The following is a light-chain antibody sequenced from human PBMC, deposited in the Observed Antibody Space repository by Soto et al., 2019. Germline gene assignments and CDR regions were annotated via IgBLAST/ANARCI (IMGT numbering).Light chain of an antibody. CDR1: QGISNS. CDR3: QNYKGAPLT. V-gene: IGKV1-27*01. Sequence: DIQMTQSPSSLSASVEDRVTITCRASQGISNSLAWYQQKPGKVPKLLIFAASTLQSGVPSRFSGSGSGTDFTLTISSLQPEDVATYYCQNYKGAPLTFGPVTKVDIK. CDR2: AAS. J-gene: IGKJ3*01.